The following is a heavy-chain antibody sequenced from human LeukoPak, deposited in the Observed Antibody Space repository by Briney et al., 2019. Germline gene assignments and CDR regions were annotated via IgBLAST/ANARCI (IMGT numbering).Heavy chain of an antibody. CDR2: IYYSGST. CDR3: ASWLVVTAITDPWVDY. J-gene: IGHJ4*02. D-gene: IGHD2-21*02. Sequence: SETLSLTCTVSGVSISSSSYYWGWIRQPPGKGLEWIGSIYYSGSTYYNPSLKSRVTISVDTSKNQFSLKLSSVTAADTAVYYCASWLVVTAITDPWVDYWGQGTLVTVSS. V-gene: IGHV4-39*01. CDR1: GVSISSSSYY.